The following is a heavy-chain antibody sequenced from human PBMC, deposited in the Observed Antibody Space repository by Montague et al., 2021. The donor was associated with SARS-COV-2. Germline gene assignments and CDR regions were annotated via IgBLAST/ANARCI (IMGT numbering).Heavy chain of an antibody. CDR3: ARDVRYYYDQ. D-gene: IGHD3-10*01. V-gene: IGHV4-59*01. Sequence: SETLSLTCSVSGGSMSSYHWVWIRQPPGKGLEWIGYVSYRGSTNYNLSQKSRVTISLDTSKNRFSLRVTSVTAAGTAVYYCARDVRYYYDQWGQGILVTVSS. J-gene: IGHJ4*02. CDR2: VSYRGST. CDR1: GGSMSSYH.